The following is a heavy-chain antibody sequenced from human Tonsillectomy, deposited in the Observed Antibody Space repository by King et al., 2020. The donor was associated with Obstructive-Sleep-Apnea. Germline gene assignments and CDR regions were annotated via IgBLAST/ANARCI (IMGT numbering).Heavy chain of an antibody. V-gene: IGHV3-30*18. CDR2: ISYDGSNK. CDR1: GFTFSSYG. J-gene: IGHJ4*02. Sequence: VQLVESGGGVVQPGRSLRLSCAASGFTFSSYGMHWVRQAPGKGLEWVAVISYDGSNKYYADSVKGRFTISRDNSKNTLYLQMNSLRAEETAVYYCAKWDLREVDYWGQGTLVTVSS. D-gene: IGHD1-26*01. CDR3: AKWDLREVDY.